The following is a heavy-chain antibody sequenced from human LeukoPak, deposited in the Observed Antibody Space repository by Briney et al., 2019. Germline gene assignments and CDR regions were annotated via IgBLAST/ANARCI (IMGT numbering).Heavy chain of an antibody. J-gene: IGHJ4*02. Sequence: KPSETLSLTCTVSGGSISSYYWSWIRQPPGKGLEWIGYIYDSGTTNYNPSLKSRVTVSVDTSKNQFSLKLSSVTAADTAVYYCARDPGGYFFDYWGQGTLVTVSS. CDR2: IYDSGTT. V-gene: IGHV4-59*01. D-gene: IGHD3-10*01. CDR3: ARDPGGYFFDY. CDR1: GGSISSYY.